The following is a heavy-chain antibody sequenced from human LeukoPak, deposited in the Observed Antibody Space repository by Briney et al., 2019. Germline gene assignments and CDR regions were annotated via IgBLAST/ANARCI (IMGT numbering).Heavy chain of an antibody. J-gene: IGHJ6*03. CDR3: ARHNGFDRGYYYYMDV. CDR2: VYTSGIT. V-gene: IGHV4-4*07. D-gene: IGHD3-9*01. Sequence: SETLSLTCTVSGGFINSYYWSWIRQPAGKGLEWIGRVYTSGITNYNPFLKSRITMSVDTSRNQFSLKLTSVTAADTAVYYCARHNGFDRGYYYYMDVWGKGTTVTVSS. CDR1: GGFINSYY.